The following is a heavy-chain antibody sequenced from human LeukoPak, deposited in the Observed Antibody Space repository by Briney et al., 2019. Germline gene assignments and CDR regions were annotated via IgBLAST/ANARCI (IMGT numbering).Heavy chain of an antibody. J-gene: IGHJ3*02. CDR2: INHSGST. D-gene: IGHD2-2*01. CDR3: ATRYCSSTSCRAAFDI. Sequence: SETLSLTCAVYGGSFSGYYWSWIRQPPGKGLEWIGEINHSGSTNYNPSLKSRVTISVDTSKNQFSLKLSSVTAADTAVYYCATRYCSSTSCRAAFDIWGQGTMVTVSS. V-gene: IGHV4-34*01. CDR1: GGSFSGYY.